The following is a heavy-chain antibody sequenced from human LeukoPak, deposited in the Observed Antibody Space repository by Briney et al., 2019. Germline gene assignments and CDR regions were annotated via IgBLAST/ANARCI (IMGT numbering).Heavy chain of an antibody. J-gene: IGHJ4*02. CDR2: ISSSGSTI. Sequence: GGSLRLSCAASGFTFSDYYMSWIRQAPGKGLEWVSYISSSGSTIYYADSVKGRFTISRDNAKNSLYLQMNSLRAEDTAVYYCASKGIAAQNRLGPFDYWGQGTLVTVSS. CDR3: ASKGIAAQNRLGPFDY. CDR1: GFTFSDYY. D-gene: IGHD6-13*01. V-gene: IGHV3-11*04.